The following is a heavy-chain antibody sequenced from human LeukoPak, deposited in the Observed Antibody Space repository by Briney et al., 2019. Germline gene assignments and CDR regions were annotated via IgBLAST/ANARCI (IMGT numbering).Heavy chain of an antibody. CDR2: ISSSSSYI. V-gene: IGHV3-21*01. J-gene: IGHJ6*02. CDR1: GFTFSSYS. CDR3: ARVLPTYYDFWSGSYGMDV. Sequence: GGSLRLSCAASGFTFSSYSMNWVRQAPGKGLEWVSSISSSSSYIYYADSVKGRFTISRDNAKNTLYLQMNSLRAEDTAVYCCARVLPTYYDFWSGSYGMDVWGQGATVTVSS. D-gene: IGHD3-3*01.